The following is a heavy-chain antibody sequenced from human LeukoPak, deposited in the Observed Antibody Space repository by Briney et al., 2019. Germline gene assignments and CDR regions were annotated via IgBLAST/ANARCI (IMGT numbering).Heavy chain of an antibody. D-gene: IGHD2-15*01. Sequence: GASVKVSCKASGYAFTSYGISWVRQAPGQGLEWMGWISAYNGNTNYAPKLQARVTMTTDTSTSTAYMALGGLRSDDTAVYYCAREDCSGGSCYSLSLTPVFHVFDIWGQGTMVTVSS. V-gene: IGHV1-18*01. CDR3: AREDCSGGSCYSLSLTPVFHVFDI. CDR2: ISAYNGNT. J-gene: IGHJ3*02. CDR1: GYAFTSYG.